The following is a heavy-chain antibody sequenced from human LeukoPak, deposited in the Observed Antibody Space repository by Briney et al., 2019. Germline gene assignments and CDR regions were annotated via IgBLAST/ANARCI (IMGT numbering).Heavy chain of an antibody. Sequence: GGSLRLSCAASGFTFSSYAMSWVRQAPGKGLEWVSSISSSSSYIYYADSVKGRFTISRDNAKNSLYLQMNSLRAEDTAVYYCARVHGGCSSTSCYVDYWGQGTLVTVSS. D-gene: IGHD2-2*01. CDR3: ARVHGGCSSTSCYVDY. V-gene: IGHV3-21*01. J-gene: IGHJ4*02. CDR2: ISSSSSYI. CDR1: GFTFSSYA.